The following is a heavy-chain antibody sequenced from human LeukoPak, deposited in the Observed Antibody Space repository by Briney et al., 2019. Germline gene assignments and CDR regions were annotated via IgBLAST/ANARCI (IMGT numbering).Heavy chain of an antibody. CDR1: GFTFSSFG. D-gene: IGHD4-17*01. CDR2: IRSDGSSK. CDR3: AKWSGDYPSYYLVY. J-gene: IGHJ4*02. Sequence: GGSLRLTCAASGFTFSSFGLHWVRQAPGKGLEWVALIRSDGSSKNYADSVKGRFTISRDTSKNTVHLQMNNLRAEDTAVYYCAKWSGDYPSYYLVYSGQGTLVTVSS. V-gene: IGHV3-30*02.